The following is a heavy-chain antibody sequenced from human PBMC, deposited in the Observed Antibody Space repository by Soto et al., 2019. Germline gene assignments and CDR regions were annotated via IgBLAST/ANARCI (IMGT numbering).Heavy chain of an antibody. CDR3: ARSLGGYYYFGMDV. CDR1: GFTFSSYS. D-gene: IGHD3-16*01. J-gene: IGHJ6*02. Sequence: EVQLVESGGGLVQPGGSLRLSCAASGFTFSSYSINWVRQAPGKGLEWVSYISGSGSSVFYADSVRGRFTISRDNAKSVLYLQMDSLRDDDTAVYYCARSLGGYYYFGMDVWCQGTTVTVSS. V-gene: IGHV3-48*02. CDR2: ISGSGSSV.